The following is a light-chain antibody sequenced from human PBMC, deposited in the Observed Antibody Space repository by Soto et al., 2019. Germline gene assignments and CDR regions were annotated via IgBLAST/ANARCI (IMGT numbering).Light chain of an antibody. CDR1: QSVNIN. CDR2: GAS. V-gene: IGKV3-15*01. CDR3: QQYNNWPPNT. Sequence: EIVLTQSPATLSVSPGERATLSCRASQSVNINLAWYQQKPGQAPRLLIYGASTRATGIPARFSGSGSRTEFTLTISSLESEDFAGYYCQQYNNWPPNTFGQGTRLEIK. J-gene: IGKJ5*01.